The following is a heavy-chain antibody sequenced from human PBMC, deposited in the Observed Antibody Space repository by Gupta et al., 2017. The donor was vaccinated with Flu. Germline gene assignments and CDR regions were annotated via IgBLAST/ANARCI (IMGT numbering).Heavy chain of an antibody. V-gene: IGHV4-31*03. CDR3: VRDVRVTGTEYYFDS. J-gene: IGHJ4*01. Sequence: QVQLQESGPGLVKPSQTLSLTCTASGDAITSGGFYWTWTRQHPGKGLEWLGYIFHSGGTYYNPSLRSRLLFSVDTSKNQFSLKLTSVTAADTGIYYCVRDVRVTGTEYYFDSWGQGALVTVSS. D-gene: IGHD3-10*02. CDR2: IFHSGGT. CDR1: GDAITSGGFY.